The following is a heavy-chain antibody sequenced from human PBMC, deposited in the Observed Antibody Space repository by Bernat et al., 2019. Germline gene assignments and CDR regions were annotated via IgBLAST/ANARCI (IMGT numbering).Heavy chain of an antibody. V-gene: IGHV3-30*03. CDR3: ASYARGQQLVPWFDP. J-gene: IGHJ5*02. Sequence: QVQLVESGGGVVQPGRSLRLSCAASGLTFSSYGMHWVRQAPGKGLEWVAVISYDGSNKYYADSVKGRFTISRDNSKNTLYLQMNSLRAEDTAVYYCASYARGQQLVPWFDPWGQGTLVTVSS. CDR2: ISYDGSNK. D-gene: IGHD6-6*01. CDR1: GLTFSSYG.